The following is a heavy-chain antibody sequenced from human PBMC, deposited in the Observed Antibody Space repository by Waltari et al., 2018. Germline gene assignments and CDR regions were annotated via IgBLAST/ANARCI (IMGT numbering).Heavy chain of an antibody. D-gene: IGHD1-26*01. J-gene: IGHJ6*02. CDR2: VSPLNGKT. Sequence: QVQLLQSGAEVKEPGASVKVSCRATGYSFTSVGISWVRLAPGQGLEWVGWVSPLNGKTNYAQNVQDRVTMTTDTSTSTAYMELRSLRFDDTAVYFCARGVGGAARGYYGMDVWGQGTSVTVS. V-gene: IGHV1-18*04. CDR1: GYSFTSVG. CDR3: ARGVGGAARGYYGMDV.